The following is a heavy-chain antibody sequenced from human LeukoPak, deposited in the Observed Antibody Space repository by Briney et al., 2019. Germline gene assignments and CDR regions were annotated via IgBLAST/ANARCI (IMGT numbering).Heavy chain of an antibody. CDR3: AREVDDYSDY. Sequence: ASVKVSCKASGYPFSDYFTHWVRQAPGSGLEWMGWINPKSGDTNYAQKFQGRVTMTRDTSISTAYMELSRLRSDDTAVYYCAREVDDYSDYWGQGTLVTVSS. V-gene: IGHV1-2*02. J-gene: IGHJ4*02. CDR2: INPKSGDT. CDR1: GYPFSDYF.